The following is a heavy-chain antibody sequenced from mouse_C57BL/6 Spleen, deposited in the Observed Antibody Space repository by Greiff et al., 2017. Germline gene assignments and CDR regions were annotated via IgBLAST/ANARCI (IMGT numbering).Heavy chain of an antibody. V-gene: IGHV6-6*01. CDR1: GFTFSDAW. Sequence: EVNLVESGGGLVQPGGSMKLSCAASGFTFSDAWMDWVRQSPEKGLEWVAEIRNKANNHATYYAESVKGRFTISRDDSKSSVYLQMNSLRAEDTGIYYCTRPGGNYDYFDYWGQGTTLTVSS. CDR2: IRNKANNHAT. D-gene: IGHD2-1*01. CDR3: TRPGGNYDYFDY. J-gene: IGHJ2*01.